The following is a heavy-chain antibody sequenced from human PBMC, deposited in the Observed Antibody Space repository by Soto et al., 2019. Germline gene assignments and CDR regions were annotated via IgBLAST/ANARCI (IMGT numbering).Heavy chain of an antibody. J-gene: IGHJ4*01. CDR1: GFTFSNYW. CDR3: VRDSHGDY. V-gene: IGHV3-74*01. CDR2: IDHDGPT. Sequence: EVQLVESGGGLVQPGGSLRLSCAGSGFTFSNYWMHWFRQAPGKGLEWVSRIDHDGPTDYADSVRGRFTISRDNAENTLDLQMNSLSPEDTAVYYCVRDSHGDYWGQGTLVTVSS.